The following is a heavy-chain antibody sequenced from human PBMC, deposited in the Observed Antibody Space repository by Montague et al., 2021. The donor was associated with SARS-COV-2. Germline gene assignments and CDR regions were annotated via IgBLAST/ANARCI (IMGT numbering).Heavy chain of an antibody. J-gene: IGHJ5*02. CDR3: SCPTLGYCSSTSCYSDWFDP. D-gene: IGHD2-2*02. CDR2: INHSGST. CDR1: GGSFSGYY. Sequence: SETLSLTCAVYGGSFSGYYWSWIRQPPGKGLEWIGEINHSGSTNYNPSLRSRVTISVDTSKNQFSLKLGPVTAADTAVYYCSCPTLGYCSSTSCYSDWFDPWGQGTLVTVSS. V-gene: IGHV4-34*01.